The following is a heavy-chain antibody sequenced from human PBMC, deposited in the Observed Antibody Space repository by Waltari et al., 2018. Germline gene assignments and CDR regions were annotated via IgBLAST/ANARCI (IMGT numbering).Heavy chain of an antibody. CDR1: GGSFGTYA. CDR3: AKRIVGGPFDV. Sequence: QVHLVQSGAEVRKPGSSVRVSCAASGGSFGTYAITWVRQAPGQGLEWMAGIIPIYGTPNYAQKFQGRVTIAADESTRTAYMELSSLRSDDTAVYYCAKRIVGGPFDVWGQGTVVTVSS. D-gene: IGHD1-26*01. J-gene: IGHJ3*01. CDR2: IIPIYGTP. V-gene: IGHV1-69*12.